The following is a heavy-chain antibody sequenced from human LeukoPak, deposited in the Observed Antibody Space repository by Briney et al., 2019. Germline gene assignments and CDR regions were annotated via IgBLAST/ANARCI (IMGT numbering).Heavy chain of an antibody. CDR2: IYYSGST. D-gene: IGHD5-12*01. CDR1: GGSVINTNW. Sequence: SETLSLTCGVSGGSVINTNWWTWIRQSPGKGLEWIGYIYYSGSTNYNPSLKSRVTISLDTSKNQFSLKLSSVTAADTAVYYCARSQRSSAYDLGYWGQGTLVTISS. CDR3: ARSQRSSAYDLGY. J-gene: IGHJ4*02. V-gene: IGHV4-59*02.